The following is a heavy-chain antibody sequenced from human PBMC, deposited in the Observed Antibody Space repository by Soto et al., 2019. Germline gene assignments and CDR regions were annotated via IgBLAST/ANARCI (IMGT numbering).Heavy chain of an antibody. CDR3: AKSRSSFFYYGLDV. Sequence: GGSLRLSCVASGFTFDIYTMTWVRQAPGKGLEWISVINNRGGITEYANSVKGRFTISRDNSRNTLFLQMNSLRAEDTAVYYCAKSRSSFFYYGLDVWGQGTTVTVS. J-gene: IGHJ6*02. CDR2: INNRGGIT. D-gene: IGHD3-10*01. V-gene: IGHV3-23*03. CDR1: GFTFDIYT.